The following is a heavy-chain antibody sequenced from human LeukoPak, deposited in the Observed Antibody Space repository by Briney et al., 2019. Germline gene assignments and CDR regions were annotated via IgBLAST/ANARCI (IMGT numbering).Heavy chain of an antibody. D-gene: IGHD6-25*01. CDR2: IYTSGST. V-gene: IGHV4-4*07. CDR3: ARDRVRAAAYYGMDV. CDR1: GGSISSYY. J-gene: IGHJ6*02. Sequence: NPSETLSLTCTVSGGSISSYYWSWLRQPAGKGLEWIGRIYTSGSTNYNPSLKSRVTMSVDTSKNQFSLKLSSVTAADTAVYYCARDRVRAAAYYGMDVWGQGTTVTVSS.